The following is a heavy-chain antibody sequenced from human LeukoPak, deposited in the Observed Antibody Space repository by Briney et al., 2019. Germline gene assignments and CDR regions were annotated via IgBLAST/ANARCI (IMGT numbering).Heavy chain of an antibody. D-gene: IGHD2-15*01. Sequence: TGGSPRLSCAASGFTFSSYSMNWVRQAPGKGLEWVSSISSSSSYIYYADSVKGRFTISRDNAKNSLYLQMNSLRAEDTAVYYCARVDCSGGSCYYGYWGQGTLVTVSS. CDR1: GFTFSSYS. CDR2: ISSSSSYI. CDR3: ARVDCSGGSCYYGY. J-gene: IGHJ4*02. V-gene: IGHV3-21*01.